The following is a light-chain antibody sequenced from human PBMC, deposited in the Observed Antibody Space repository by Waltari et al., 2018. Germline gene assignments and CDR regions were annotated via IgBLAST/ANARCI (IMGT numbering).Light chain of an antibody. J-gene: IGLJ3*02. Sequence: QSVLTQPPSVSGAPGQRVPISCTGSRSNIGAGYDVHWYQQLPGTAPKLLIYGNSNRPSGVPDRFSGSKSGTSASLAIIGLQAEDEADYYCQSYDSSLSPWVFGGGTKLTVL. CDR3: QSYDSSLSPWV. V-gene: IGLV1-40*01. CDR2: GNS. CDR1: RSNIGAGYD.